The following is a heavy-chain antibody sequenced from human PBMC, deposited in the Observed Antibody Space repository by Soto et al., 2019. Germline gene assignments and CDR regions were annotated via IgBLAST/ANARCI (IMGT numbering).Heavy chain of an antibody. V-gene: IGHV3-7*01. J-gene: IGHJ6*03. CDR3: ASMNFWSGYYYYMDV. D-gene: IGHD3-3*01. Sequence: GGSLRLSCAASGFTFSRYWMNWVRQAPGKGLEWVANIKEDGSEKYYVDSVKGRFTISRDTAKNSLYLQMHSLRAEDTAVYYCASMNFWSGYYYYMDVWGKGTTVTVSS. CDR1: GFTFSRYW. CDR2: IKEDGSEK.